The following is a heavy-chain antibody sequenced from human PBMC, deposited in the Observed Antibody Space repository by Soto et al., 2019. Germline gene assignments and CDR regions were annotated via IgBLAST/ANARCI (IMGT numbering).Heavy chain of an antibody. V-gene: IGHV4-39*01. CDR3: ASVPGLKNCSSTSCYFESLQAQKNWFDP. CDR1: GGSISSSSYY. Sequence: PSETLSLTCTVSGGSISSSSYYWGWIRQPPGKGLEWIGSIYYSGSTYYNPSLKSRVTISVDTSKNQFSLKLSSVTAADTAVYYCASVPGLKNCSSTSCYFESLQAQKNWFDPWGQGTLVTVSS. CDR2: IYYSGST. D-gene: IGHD2-2*01. J-gene: IGHJ5*02.